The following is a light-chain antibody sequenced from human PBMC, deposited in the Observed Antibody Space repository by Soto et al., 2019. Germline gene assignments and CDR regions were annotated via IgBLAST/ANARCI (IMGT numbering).Light chain of an antibody. CDR3: SSYTTTYSVV. Sequence: QSVLTQPASVSGSPGQSITISCTGTSSDVGAFNYVSWYQQHPGKVPKLMIFEVSKRPSGVSNRFSGSKSGNTASLTISGLQAEDEADYYCSSYTTTYSVVFGEGTKVTVL. CDR1: SSDVGAFNY. J-gene: IGLJ2*01. V-gene: IGLV2-14*01. CDR2: EVS.